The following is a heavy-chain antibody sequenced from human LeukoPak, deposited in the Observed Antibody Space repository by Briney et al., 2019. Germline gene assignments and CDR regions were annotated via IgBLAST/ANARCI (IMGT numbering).Heavy chain of an antibody. CDR2: ISGSGGST. V-gene: IGHV3-23*01. Sequence: PGGSLRLSCAASGFTFSSYWMSWVRQAPGKGLEWVSAISGSGGSTYYADSVKGRFTISRDNSKNTLYLQMNSLRAEDTAVYYCAKDPDEDVGSGSYLNWFDPWGQGTLVTVSS. CDR3: AKDPDEDVGSGSYLNWFDP. CDR1: GFTFSSYW. D-gene: IGHD3-10*01. J-gene: IGHJ5*02.